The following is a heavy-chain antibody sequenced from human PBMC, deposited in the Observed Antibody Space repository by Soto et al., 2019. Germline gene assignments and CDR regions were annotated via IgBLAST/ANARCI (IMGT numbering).Heavy chain of an antibody. V-gene: IGHV4-4*02. D-gene: IGHD3-10*01. Sequence: QVQLQESGPGLVKPSGTLSLTCAVSGDSIGNNNWWSWVRQPPGKGLEWIGEIHHSGNTNYNPSLKSRVSMSVEKSKNQFSLNRRSVTAADTAVYYGAHTIGAGSYVPYWGQGNLVTVSS. J-gene: IGHJ4*02. CDR2: IHHSGNT. CDR1: GDSIGNNNW. CDR3: AHTIGAGSYVPY.